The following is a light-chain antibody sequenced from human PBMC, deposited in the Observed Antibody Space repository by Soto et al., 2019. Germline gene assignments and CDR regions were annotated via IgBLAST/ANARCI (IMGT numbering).Light chain of an antibody. CDR1: QSVTRTY. V-gene: IGKV3-20*01. Sequence: IMLTQSPGTLSLSPGERATLSCRASQSVTRTYLAWYQQKPGQAPRLLIYGASSRATGIPDRFSGSGSGTDFTLTISRLEPEDFAVYYCQQYGSSPLTFGGGTKVEIK. J-gene: IGKJ4*01. CDR3: QQYGSSPLT. CDR2: GAS.